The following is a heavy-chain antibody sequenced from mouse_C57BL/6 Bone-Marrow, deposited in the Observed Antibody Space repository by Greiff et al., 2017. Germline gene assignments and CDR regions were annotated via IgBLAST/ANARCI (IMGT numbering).Heavy chain of an antibody. V-gene: IGHV14-4*01. CDR2: IDPENGDT. CDR3: TTLDYYGFAY. Sequence: DVKLQESGAELVRPGASVKLSCTASGFNIKDDYMHWVKQRPEQGLEWIGWIDPENGDTEYASKFQGKATITADTSSNTAYLQLSSLTSEDTAVYYCTTLDYYGFAYWGQGTLVTVSA. D-gene: IGHD1-1*01. J-gene: IGHJ3*01. CDR1: GFNIKDDY.